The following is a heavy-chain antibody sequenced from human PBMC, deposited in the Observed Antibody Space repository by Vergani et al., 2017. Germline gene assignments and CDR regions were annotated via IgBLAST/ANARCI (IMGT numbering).Heavy chain of an antibody. V-gene: IGHV5-51*01. D-gene: IGHD1-1*01. CDR1: EYSFGNYW. CDR2: IYTADTDT. CDR3: ARHTTYTDS. J-gene: IGHJ4*02. Sequence: EVELVQSGPEMRKPGESLKISCKGAEYSFGNYWSGWVRQMPGKGLEWMGNIYTADTDTRYSPSFQGQVTISADKSISTAFLQWDSLKASDTALYYCARHTTYTDSWGQGTLVTVSS.